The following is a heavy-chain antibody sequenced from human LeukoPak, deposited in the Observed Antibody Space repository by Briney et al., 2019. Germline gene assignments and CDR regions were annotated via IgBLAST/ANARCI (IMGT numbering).Heavy chain of an antibody. J-gene: IGHJ4*02. CDR2: IIPIFGTA. CDR1: GGTFSSYA. D-gene: IGHD2-21*02. CDR3: ATQMTDLLNAWS. V-gene: IGHV1-69*05. Sequence: SVKVSCKASGGTFSSYAISWVRPAPGQGLEWMGRIIPIFGTANYAQKFQGRVTITTDESTSTAYMELSSLRSEDTAVYYCATQMTDLLNAWSWGQGTLVTVSS.